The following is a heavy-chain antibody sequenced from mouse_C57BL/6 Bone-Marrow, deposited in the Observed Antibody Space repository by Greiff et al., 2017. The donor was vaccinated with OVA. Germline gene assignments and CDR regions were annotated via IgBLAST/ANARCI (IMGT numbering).Heavy chain of an antibody. V-gene: IGHV1-54*01. CDR3: ARGGPYYGSSSWFAY. Sequence: QVQLKQSGAELVRPGTSVKVSCKASGYAFTNYLIEWVKQRPGQGLEWIGVINPGSGGTNYNEKFKGKATLTADKSSSTAYMQLSSLTSEDSAVYFCARGGPYYGSSSWFAYWGQGTLVTVSA. D-gene: IGHD1-1*01. J-gene: IGHJ3*01. CDR1: GYAFTNYL. CDR2: INPGSGGT.